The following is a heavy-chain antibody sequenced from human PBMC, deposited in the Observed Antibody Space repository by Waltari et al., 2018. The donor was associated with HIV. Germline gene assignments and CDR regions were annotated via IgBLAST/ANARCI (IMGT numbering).Heavy chain of an antibody. V-gene: IGHV1-69*04. CDR2: IVPVIDVT. Sequence: QVHLVQSGTEVKWPGSSVRLSCKASGDTFSTYAISWLRQAPGQGLWWMGRIVPVIDVTKYAQKLQGRVAITADKSTTTAYMELSSLTIQDTAVYYCARDKPHAENAFDIWGQGTMVTVTA. J-gene: IGHJ3*02. CDR3: ARDKPHAENAFDI. CDR1: GDTFSTYA.